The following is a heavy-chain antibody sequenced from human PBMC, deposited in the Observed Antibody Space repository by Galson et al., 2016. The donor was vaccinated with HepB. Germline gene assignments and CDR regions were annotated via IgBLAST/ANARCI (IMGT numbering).Heavy chain of an antibody. CDR3: ASGIAVTTSNSFWYFDL. CDR1: GFTFSSNW. CDR2: ITYDASGT. D-gene: IGHD3-10*01. J-gene: IGHJ2*01. V-gene: IGHV3-74*01. Sequence: SLRLSCAASGFTFSSNWMHWVRQAPGKGLMWVSRITYDASGTSYADSVKGRFTFSRDNSKNTLYLQMTSLRAEDTAVYYCASGIAVTTSNSFWYFDLWGRGTLVTVSP.